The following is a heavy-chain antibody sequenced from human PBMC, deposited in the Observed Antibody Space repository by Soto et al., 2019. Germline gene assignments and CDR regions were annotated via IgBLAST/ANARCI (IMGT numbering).Heavy chain of an antibody. Sequence: GGSLRLSCAASGFSFSSYGMHWVRQAPGKGLEWVAVIWYDGSNKYYADSVKGRFTISRDNSKNTLYLQMNSLRAEDTAVYYCARDFAPGIAVAGKIDYWGQGTLVTVSS. V-gene: IGHV3-33*01. CDR2: IWYDGSNK. CDR3: ARDFAPGIAVAGKIDY. CDR1: GFSFSSYG. J-gene: IGHJ4*02. D-gene: IGHD6-19*01.